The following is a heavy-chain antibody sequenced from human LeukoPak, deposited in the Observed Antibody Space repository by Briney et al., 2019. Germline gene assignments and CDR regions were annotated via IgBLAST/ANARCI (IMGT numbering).Heavy chain of an antibody. J-gene: IGHJ4*02. CDR3: ARDLGSSGYYFEGHFDY. D-gene: IGHD3-22*01. CDR2: ISYDGSNK. CDR1: GFTFSSYA. Sequence: GRSLRLSCAASGFTFSSYAMHWVRQAPGKGPEWVAVISYDGSNKYYADSVKGRFTISRDNSKNTLYLQMNSLRAEDTAVYYCARDLGSSGYYFEGHFDYWGQGTLVTVSS. V-gene: IGHV3-30*04.